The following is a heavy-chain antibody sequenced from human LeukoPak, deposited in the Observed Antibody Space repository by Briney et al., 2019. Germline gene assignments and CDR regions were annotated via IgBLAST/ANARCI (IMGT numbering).Heavy chain of an antibody. CDR2: LSDSGGST. J-gene: IGHJ6*03. CDR3: AKGGAVSSKSITMIRGTRRYYYYMDV. V-gene: IGHV3-23*01. D-gene: IGHD3-10*01. Sequence: GGSLRLSCAASGFTFSSCGMSWVRQAPGKGLEWVSALSDSGGSTFYADSVKGRFTISRDNSKNTLYLQINRLRAEDTAVYYCAKGGAVSSKSITMIRGTRRYYYYMDVWGKGTTVTISS. CDR1: GFTFSSCG.